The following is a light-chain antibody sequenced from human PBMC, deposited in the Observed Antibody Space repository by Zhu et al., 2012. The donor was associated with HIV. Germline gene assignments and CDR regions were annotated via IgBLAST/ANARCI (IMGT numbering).Light chain of an antibody. CDR1: HSVSST. CDR3: QQYGSSPIT. J-gene: IGKJ5*01. Sequence: EIVMTQSPATLSVSPGETATLSCRASHSVSSTLAWYQQKPGQAPRLLIYGAFTRATGIPARFSGRGSGTDFTLTISRLEPEDFAVYYCQQYGSSPITFGQGTRLEIK. CDR2: GAF. V-gene: IGKV3-15*01.